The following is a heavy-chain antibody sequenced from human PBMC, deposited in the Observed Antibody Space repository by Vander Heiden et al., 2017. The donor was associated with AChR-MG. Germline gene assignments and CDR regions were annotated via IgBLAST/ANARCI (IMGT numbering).Heavy chain of an antibody. J-gene: IGHJ6*02. V-gene: IGHV3-53*01. Sequence: DVRLVESGGGLTQPGGSLRLSCAASGFSVSDTYISWVRLAPGKGLEWVSIIYSGGSISYSDSGKGRFTISRDKSKNTVYLQMNSLRADDTAIYYCARDDRSYSDYFGMDVWGQGTTVTVS. D-gene: IGHD2-21*01. CDR1: GFSVSDTY. CDR2: IYSGGSI. CDR3: ARDDRSYSDYFGMDV.